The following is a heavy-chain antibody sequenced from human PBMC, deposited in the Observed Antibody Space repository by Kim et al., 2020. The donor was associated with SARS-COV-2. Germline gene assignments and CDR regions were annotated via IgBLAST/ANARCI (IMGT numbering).Heavy chain of an antibody. Sequence: GGSLRLSCAASGFTFSSYAMHWVRQAPGKGLEWVAVISYDGSNKYYADSVKGRFTISRDNSKNTLYLQMNSLRAEDTAVYYCARDPRIQLWIGPGGGGFDYWGQGTLVTVSS. D-gene: IGHD5-18*01. J-gene: IGHJ4*02. CDR1: GFTFSSYA. V-gene: IGHV3-30-3*01. CDR3: ARDPRIQLWIGPGGGGFDY. CDR2: ISYDGSNK.